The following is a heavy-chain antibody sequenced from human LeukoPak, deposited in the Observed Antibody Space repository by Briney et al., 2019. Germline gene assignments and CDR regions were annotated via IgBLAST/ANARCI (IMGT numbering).Heavy chain of an antibody. CDR2: MNPNSGNT. Sequence: ASVKVSCKASGHTFTSYDINWVRQATGQGLEWMGWMNPNSGNTGYAQKLQGRVTMNRNTSISTAYMELSSLRSEDTAVYYCARDSHYCGGDCYSDYWGQGTLVTVSS. D-gene: IGHD2-21*02. J-gene: IGHJ4*02. CDR3: ARDSHYCGGDCYSDY. CDR1: GHTFTSYD. V-gene: IGHV1-8*01.